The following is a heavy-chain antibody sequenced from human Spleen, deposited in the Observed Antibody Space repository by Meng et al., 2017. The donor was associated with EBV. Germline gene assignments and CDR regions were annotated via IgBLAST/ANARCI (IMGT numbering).Heavy chain of an antibody. Sequence: HVPLQQWGAGLLKPSEPLSLTCAVYGGSFSGYDWSWIRQPPGKGLEWIGEINHSGSTNYNPSLKSRVTISVDTSKNQFSLKLSSVTAADTAVYYCAGEMVTEYYFDYWGQGTLVTVSS. CDR2: INHSGST. D-gene: IGHD5-24*01. J-gene: IGHJ4*02. CDR1: GGSFSGYD. V-gene: IGHV4-34*01. CDR3: AGEMVTEYYFDY.